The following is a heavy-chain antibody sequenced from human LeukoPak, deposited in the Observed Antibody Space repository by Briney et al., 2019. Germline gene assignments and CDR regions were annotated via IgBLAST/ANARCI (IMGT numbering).Heavy chain of an antibody. D-gene: IGHD6-6*01. V-gene: IGHV1-8*01. Sequence: ASVNVSCTASVYTFTIYDINWVRQATGQGLGWMGWMNPNSGNTGYAQKFQGRVSMTWNNSISTAYMELSSLKSEDTAVYYCAKIGAAARRTPNPRWFDPWGQGTMVTVSS. CDR1: VYTFTIYD. J-gene: IGHJ5*02. CDR2: MNPNSGNT. CDR3: AKIGAAARRTPNPRWFDP.